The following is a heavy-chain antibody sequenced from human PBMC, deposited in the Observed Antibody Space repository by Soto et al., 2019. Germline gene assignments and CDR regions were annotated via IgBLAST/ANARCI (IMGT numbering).Heavy chain of an antibody. Sequence: TLSLTCTVSGSSIGSGGYYWSWIRQHPGKGLEWIGYIYYSGSTYYNPSLKSRVTISVDTSKSQFSLKLSSVTAADTAVYYCARVGEGYSGFAYYYYYYMDVWGKGTTVTVSS. V-gene: IGHV4-31*03. CDR3: ARVGEGYSGFAYYYYYYMDV. CDR1: GSSIGSGGYY. D-gene: IGHD1-26*01. J-gene: IGHJ6*03. CDR2: IYYSGST.